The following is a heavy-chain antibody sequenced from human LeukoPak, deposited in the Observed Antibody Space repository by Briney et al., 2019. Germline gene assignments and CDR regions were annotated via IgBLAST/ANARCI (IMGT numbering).Heavy chain of an antibody. J-gene: IGHJ4*02. D-gene: IGHD4-23*01. CDR1: DYYISSGHY. CDR3: ASYGGNSELGY. Sequence: SETLSLTCTVSDYYISSGHYWGWIRQPPGKGLEWIGSIYYSGSTYYNPSLKSRVTISVDTSKNQFSLKLSSVTAADTAVYYCASYGGNSELGYWGQGTLVTVSS. V-gene: IGHV4-38-2*02. CDR2: IYYSGST.